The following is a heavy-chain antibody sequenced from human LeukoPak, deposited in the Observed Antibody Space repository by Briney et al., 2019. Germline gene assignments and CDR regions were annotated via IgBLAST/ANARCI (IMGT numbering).Heavy chain of an antibody. V-gene: IGHV4-30-2*01. D-gene: IGHD5-18*01. CDR2: IYHSGST. CDR3: AKGTYSYGYYIDY. Sequence: SETLSLTCAVSGGSISSGGYSWSWIRQPPGKGLEWIGYIYHSGSTYYNPSLKSRVTISVDRSKNQFSLKLSSVTAADTAVYYCAKGTYSYGYYIDYWGQGTLVTVSS. CDR1: GGSISSGGYS. J-gene: IGHJ4*02.